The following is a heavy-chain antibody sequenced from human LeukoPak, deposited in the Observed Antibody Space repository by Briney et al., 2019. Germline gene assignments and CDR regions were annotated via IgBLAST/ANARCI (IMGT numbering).Heavy chain of an antibody. CDR3: ARDLYDYVWGSYRADGNGGDY. Sequence: ASVKVSCKASGYTFTGYYIHWVRQAPGQGLEWMGWINPNTGGTSYAQKFQGRVTMTRDTSISTAYMELSRLRSDDTAVYYCARDLYDYVWGSYRADGNGGDYWGQGTLVTVSS. CDR1: GYTFTGYY. D-gene: IGHD3-16*02. CDR2: INPNTGGT. V-gene: IGHV1-2*02. J-gene: IGHJ4*02.